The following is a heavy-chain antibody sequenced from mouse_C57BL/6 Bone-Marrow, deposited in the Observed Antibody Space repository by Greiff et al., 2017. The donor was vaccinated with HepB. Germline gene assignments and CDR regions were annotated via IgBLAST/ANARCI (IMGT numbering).Heavy chain of an antibody. Sequence: GQLQQSGPELVKPGASVKLSCKASGYTFTSYDINWVKQRPGQGRGWTGRIYPRDGSPKYNEKFRGKATLTVDTSSSTAYMELHSLTSEESAVYVCARKDGYTWFAYWGQGTLVTVAA. CDR1: GYTFTSYD. V-gene: IGHV1-85*01. J-gene: IGHJ3*01. D-gene: IGHD2-3*01. CDR3: ARKDGYTWFAY. CDR2: IYPRDGSP.